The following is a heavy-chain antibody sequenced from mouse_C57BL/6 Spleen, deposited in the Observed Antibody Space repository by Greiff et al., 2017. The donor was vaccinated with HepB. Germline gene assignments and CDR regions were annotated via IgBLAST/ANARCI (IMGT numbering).Heavy chain of an antibody. Sequence: VQLQQSGPELVKPGASVKISCKASGYTFTDYYMNWVKQSHGKSLEWIGDINPNNGGTSYNQKFKGKATLTVDKSSSTAYMELRSLTSEDSAVYYCARWGDYDEGSAMDYWGQGTSVTVSS. CDR2: INPNNGGT. CDR1: GYTFTDYY. V-gene: IGHV1-26*01. CDR3: ARWGDYDEGSAMDY. J-gene: IGHJ4*01. D-gene: IGHD2-4*01.